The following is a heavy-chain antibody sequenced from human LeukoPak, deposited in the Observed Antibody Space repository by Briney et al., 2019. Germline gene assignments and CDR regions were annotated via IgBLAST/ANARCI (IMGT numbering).Heavy chain of an antibody. CDR3: SRLIISGGRLLDC. V-gene: IGHV4-38-2*01. CDR2: IYHSGSN. J-gene: IGHJ4*02. Sequence: SEALSLTCALPGYSISSSYYWGWIRKSPGKGLQWIGTIYHSGSNYYHPSLKRRLTTSITTSKNQFSLNLTSVAAEEPAVYYLSRLIISGGRLLDCWGQGTLVTV. D-gene: IGHD2-15*01. CDR1: GYSISSSYY.